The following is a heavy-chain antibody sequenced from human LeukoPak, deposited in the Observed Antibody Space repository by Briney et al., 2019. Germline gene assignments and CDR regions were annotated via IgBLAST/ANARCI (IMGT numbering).Heavy chain of an antibody. Sequence: GGSLRLSCAASGFTFNNYAMSWVRQAPGKGLEWVSAISASGGTTYYADSVKGRFTISRDNSENTLFLQMNSLRAEDTAVYYCAKPPPDSSSWLFDYWGQGTLVTVSS. D-gene: IGHD6-13*01. CDR3: AKPPPDSSSWLFDY. CDR1: GFTFNNYA. V-gene: IGHV3-23*01. J-gene: IGHJ4*02. CDR2: ISASGGTT.